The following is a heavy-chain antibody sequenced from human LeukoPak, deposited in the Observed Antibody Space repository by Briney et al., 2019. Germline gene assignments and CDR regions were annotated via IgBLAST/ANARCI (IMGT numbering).Heavy chain of an antibody. D-gene: IGHD3-9*01. V-gene: IGHV1-18*01. CDR1: GYSFTSYG. CDR2: ISAYNGNT. J-gene: IGHJ4*02. Sequence: ASVKVSCKASGYSFTSYGISWVRQAPGQGLEWMGWISAYNGNTNYAQKFQGRVTMTTETSTSTAYMELRSLRSDDTAMYYRARCSYYDILTGYYTLAFDYWGQGTLVTVSS. CDR3: ARCSYYDILTGYYTLAFDY.